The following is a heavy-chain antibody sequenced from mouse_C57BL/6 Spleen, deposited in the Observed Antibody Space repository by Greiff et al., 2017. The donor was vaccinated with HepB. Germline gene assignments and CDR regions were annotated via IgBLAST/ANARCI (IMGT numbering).Heavy chain of an antibody. CDR1: GYTFTSYW. CDR2: IDPSDSYT. CDR3: ARGGLTMDY. V-gene: IGHV1-69*01. D-gene: IGHD2-2*01. Sequence: QVQLKQPGAELVMPGASVKLSCKASGYTFTSYWMHWVKQRPGQGLEWIGEIDPSDSYTNYNQKFKGKSTLTVDKSSSTAYMQLSSLTSEDSAVYYCARGGLTMDYWGQGTSVTVSS. J-gene: IGHJ4*01.